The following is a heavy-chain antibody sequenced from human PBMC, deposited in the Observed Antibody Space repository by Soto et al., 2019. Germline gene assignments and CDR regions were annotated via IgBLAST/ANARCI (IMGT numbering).Heavy chain of an antibody. J-gene: IGHJ5*02. CDR2: ISGSGGST. CDR3: ARESGNYFGVVIPLPFDP. V-gene: IGHV3-23*01. Sequence: EVQLLESGGGLVQPGGSLRLSCAASGFTFSSYAMSWVRQAPGKGLEWVSAISGSGGSTYYADSVKGRFTISRDNSKNTLYLQMNSLRAEDTAVYYCARESGNYFGVVIPLPFDPWGQGTLVTVSS. CDR1: GFTFSSYA. D-gene: IGHD3-3*01.